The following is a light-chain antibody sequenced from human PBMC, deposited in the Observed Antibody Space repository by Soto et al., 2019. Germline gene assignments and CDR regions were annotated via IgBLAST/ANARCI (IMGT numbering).Light chain of an antibody. V-gene: IGKV3-15*01. CDR1: QSVSSN. CDR3: QQYKNWPPLT. J-gene: IGKJ4*01. Sequence: EGVMTQSPATLSVSPGERATLSCRASQSVSSNLAWYQQKPGQAPRLLIYGASTRATGIPARFSGSGSGTEFTLTISSLQSEDFAVYYCQQYKNWPPLTFGGGTKVDI. CDR2: GAS.